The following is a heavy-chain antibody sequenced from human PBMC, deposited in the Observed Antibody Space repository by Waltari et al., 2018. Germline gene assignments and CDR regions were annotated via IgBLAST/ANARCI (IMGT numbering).Heavy chain of an antibody. CDR2: VHGSGKT. D-gene: IGHD2-15*01. CDR3: ARDRGRGLYLDS. Sequence: QESGPGLVKPSGTLSLTCAVSGASIPNHYWWSWVRQSPGKGLEWIGQVHGSGKTNYNPSFASRLIMSLDTSTNQISLKVTSATAADTATYYCARDRGRGLYLDSWGQGTLVTVSP. J-gene: IGHJ4*02. V-gene: IGHV4-4*02. CDR1: GASIPNHYW.